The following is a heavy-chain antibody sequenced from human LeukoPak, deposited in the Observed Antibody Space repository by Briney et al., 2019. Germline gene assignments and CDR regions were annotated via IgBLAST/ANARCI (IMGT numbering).Heavy chain of an antibody. CDR2: IWYDGSNK. D-gene: IGHD2-2*01. CDR1: GFTFSSYG. Sequence: GRSLRLSCAASGFTFSSYGMHWVRQAPGKGLEWVAVIWYDGSNKYYADSVKGRFTISRDNSKNTLYLQMNSLRAEDTAVYYCARVGAVPAAAKGYCYYMDVWGKGTTVTVSS. CDR3: ARVGAVPAAAKGYCYYMDV. J-gene: IGHJ6*03. V-gene: IGHV3-33*01.